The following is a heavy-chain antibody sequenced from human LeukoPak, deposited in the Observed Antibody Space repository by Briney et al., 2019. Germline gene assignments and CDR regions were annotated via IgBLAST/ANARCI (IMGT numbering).Heavy chain of an antibody. CDR3: ARGYSSGWYYFDY. Sequence: PGGSLRLSCAASGFTFSSYWMHWVRQAPGKGLVWVSRINSDGSSTSYADSVKGRFTIPRDNAKNTLYLQMNSLRAEDTAVYYCARGYSSGWYYFDYWGQGTLVTVSS. J-gene: IGHJ4*02. D-gene: IGHD6-19*01. CDR1: GFTFSSYW. V-gene: IGHV3-74*01. CDR2: INSDGSST.